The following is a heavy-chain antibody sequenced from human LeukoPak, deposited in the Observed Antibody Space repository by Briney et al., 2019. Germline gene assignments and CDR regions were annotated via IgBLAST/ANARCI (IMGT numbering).Heavy chain of an antibody. D-gene: IGHD3-3*01. CDR2: ISGSGGSA. CDR3: AKDALPYYDFWSGYSGYYYYGMDV. Sequence: GGSLRLSCAASGFTFSSYAMSWVRQAPGKGLEWVSGISGSGGSAYYADSVKGRFTISRDNSKNTLYLQMNSLRAEDTAVYYCAKDALPYYDFWSGYSGYYYYGMDVWGQGTTVTVSS. V-gene: IGHV3-23*01. J-gene: IGHJ6*02. CDR1: GFTFSSYA.